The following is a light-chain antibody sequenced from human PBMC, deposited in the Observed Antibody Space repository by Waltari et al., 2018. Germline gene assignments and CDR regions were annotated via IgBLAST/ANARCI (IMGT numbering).Light chain of an antibody. CDR2: GAS. J-gene: IGKJ1*01. V-gene: IGKV3-11*01. Sequence: EIVLTQSPDTLSLSPGERATLSCRASQSVTNYLAWYQQKPGQAPRVLIYGASNRATGVPARFSGSGYGTDFTLTSSSLEPEDFAVYYCQQRSNWPRTFGQGTKVEVK. CDR3: QQRSNWPRT. CDR1: QSVTNY.